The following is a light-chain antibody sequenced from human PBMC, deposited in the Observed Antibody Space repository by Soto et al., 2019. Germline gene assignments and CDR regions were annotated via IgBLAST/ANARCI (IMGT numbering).Light chain of an antibody. J-gene: IGKJ1*01. Sequence: DMEMTQSPATLSVSPGERATFSWGASQSVGCNLAWYQQIPGLAPRLLILGASSRASDIPARFSGSGSGTNFTLAISSLQPEDFAVYYCQQYTYWTETFGQGTQVDIK. CDR3: QQYTYWTET. V-gene: IGKV3D-15*01. CDR1: QSVGCN. CDR2: GAS.